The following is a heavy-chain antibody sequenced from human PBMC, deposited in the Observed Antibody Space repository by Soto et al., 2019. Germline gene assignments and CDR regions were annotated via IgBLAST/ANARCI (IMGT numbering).Heavy chain of an antibody. Sequence: GESLKISCKGSGYSFTSYWIGWARQMPGKGLEWMGIIYPGDSDTRYSPSFQGQVTISADKSISTAYLQWSSLKASDTAMYYCARGQYSSGFYLGYFDYWGQGTLVTVSS. J-gene: IGHJ4*02. V-gene: IGHV5-51*01. CDR2: IYPGDSDT. CDR3: ARGQYSSGFYLGYFDY. CDR1: GYSFTSYW. D-gene: IGHD6-19*01.